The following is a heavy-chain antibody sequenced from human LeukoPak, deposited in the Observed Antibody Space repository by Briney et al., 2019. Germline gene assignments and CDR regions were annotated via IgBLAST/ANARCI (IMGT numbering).Heavy chain of an antibody. J-gene: IGHJ4*02. CDR3: ARHRPGPYDY. CDR1: GGSISSYY. Sequence: PSETLSLTCTVSGGSISSYYWSWIRQPPGKGLEWIGYIYYSGSTSYNPSLKSRVTISVDTSKNQFSLNLNSVTVADTAVYYCARHRPGPYDYWGLGTLVTASS. V-gene: IGHV4-59*08. CDR2: IYYSGST.